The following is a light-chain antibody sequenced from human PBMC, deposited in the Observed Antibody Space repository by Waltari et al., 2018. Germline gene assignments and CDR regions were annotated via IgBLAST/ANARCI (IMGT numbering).Light chain of an antibody. Sequence: QSALTQPASVSGSPGQSITISCTGTSSDVGAYNYVSRYQQHPGKAPKLMIYDVSNRPSGVSNRISGSKSGNTASLTISGLQAEDEADYYCSSYISSSTLELFGGGTSLTVL. CDR3: SSYISSSTLEL. J-gene: IGLJ2*01. CDR1: SSDVGAYNY. CDR2: DVS. V-gene: IGLV2-14*03.